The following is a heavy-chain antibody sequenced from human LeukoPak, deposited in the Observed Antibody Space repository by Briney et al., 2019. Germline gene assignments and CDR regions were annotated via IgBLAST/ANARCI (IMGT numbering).Heavy chain of an antibody. CDR1: GGSISSYY. D-gene: IGHD6-13*01. Sequence: SETLSLTCTVPGGSISSYYWSWIRQPPGKGLEWTGYIYYSGSTNYNPSLKSRVTISVDTSKNQFSLKLSSVTAADTAVYYCARTIAAAATDPGYFDYWGQGTLVTVSS. CDR2: IYYSGST. V-gene: IGHV4-59*01. J-gene: IGHJ4*02. CDR3: ARTIAAAATDPGYFDY.